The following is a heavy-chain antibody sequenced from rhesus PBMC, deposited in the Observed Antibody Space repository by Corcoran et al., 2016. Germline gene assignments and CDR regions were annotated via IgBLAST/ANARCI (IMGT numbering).Heavy chain of an antibody. CDR3: AGVGHSSWSWYFDL. CDR2: ICGRGGGN. D-gene: IGHD6-13*01. V-gene: IGHV4S14*01. CDR1: GYSISSGYY. Sequence: QVQLQESGPGLVKPSETLSPTCAVSGYSISSGYYWGWIRQPPGKGLVWIGCICGRGGGNYRNPSLQSRVARSVDTSENQFTLRLSSVTAADTAVYYCAGVGHSSWSWYFDLWGPGTPITISS. J-gene: IGHJ2*01.